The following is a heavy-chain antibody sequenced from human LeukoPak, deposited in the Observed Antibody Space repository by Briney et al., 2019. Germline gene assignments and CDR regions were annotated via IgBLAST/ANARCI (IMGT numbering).Heavy chain of an antibody. CDR1: GGSISNYY. D-gene: IGHD3-22*01. Sequence: SETLSLTCTVSGGSISNYYWSWIRQPPGKGLEWIGYIYSSGSTNYNPSLKSRVTISVDTSKNQFSLKLSSVTAADTAVYYCARDYYDSSGDFYNWFDPWGQGTLVTVSS. CDR2: IYSSGST. V-gene: IGHV4-59*01. CDR3: ARDYYDSSGDFYNWFDP. J-gene: IGHJ5*02.